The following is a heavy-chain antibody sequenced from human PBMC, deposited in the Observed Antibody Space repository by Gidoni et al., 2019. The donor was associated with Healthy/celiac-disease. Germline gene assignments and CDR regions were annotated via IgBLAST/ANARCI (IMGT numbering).Heavy chain of an antibody. Sequence: QVQLQESGPGLVKPSETLSLTGTVSGGSISSYYWSWIRQPPGKGLEWIGYIYYSGSTNYNPSLKSRVTISVDTSKNQFSLKLSSVTAADTAVYYCARGEVAGTGEVADWGQGTLVTVSS. CDR1: GGSISSYY. CDR3: ARGEVAGTGEVAD. CDR2: IYYSGST. D-gene: IGHD6-19*01. J-gene: IGHJ4*02. V-gene: IGHV4-59*01.